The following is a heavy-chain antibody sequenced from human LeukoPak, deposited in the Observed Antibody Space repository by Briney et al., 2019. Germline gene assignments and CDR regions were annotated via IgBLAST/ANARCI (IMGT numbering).Heavy chain of an antibody. D-gene: IGHD3-10*01. Sequence: GGSLRLSCAASGFTFSTHAMHWVRQAPAKGLEWVAMIWFDGKNTHYVDSVKGRFTISRDNSKNTVDLRMNSLRAEDTAVYYCAKDSDSGKFDYWAREPWSPSPQ. CDR3: AKDSDSGKFDY. CDR2: IWFDGKNT. J-gene: IGHJ4*02. CDR1: GFTFSTHA. V-gene: IGHV3-33*06.